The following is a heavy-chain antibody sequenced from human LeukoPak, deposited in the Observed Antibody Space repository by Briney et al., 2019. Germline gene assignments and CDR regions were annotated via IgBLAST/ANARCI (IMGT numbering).Heavy chain of an antibody. CDR2: ISYDGSNK. V-gene: IGHV3-30*18. CDR3: AKAFVTFSGLDV. CDR1: GFTFSSYG. J-gene: IGHJ6*02. D-gene: IGHD2-21*02. Sequence: GGSLRLSCAASGFTFSSYGMHWVRQAPGKGLEWVAVISYDGSNKYYADSVKGRFTISRDNSKNTLYLQMNSLRAEDTAVYYCAKAFVTFSGLDVWGQGTTVTVSS.